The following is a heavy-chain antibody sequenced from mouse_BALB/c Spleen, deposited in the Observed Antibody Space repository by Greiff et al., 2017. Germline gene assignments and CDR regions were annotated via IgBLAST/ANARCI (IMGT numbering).Heavy chain of an antibody. CDR2: ISYDGSN. CDR1: GYSITSGYY. CDR3: ARKTGQNWYFDV. J-gene: IGHJ1*01. D-gene: IGHD4-1*01. Sequence: DVKLQESGPGLVKPSQSLSLTCSVTGYSITSGYYWNWIRQFPGNKLEWMGYISYDGSNNYNPSLKNRISITRDTSKNQFFLKLNSVTTEDTATYYCARKTGQNWYFDVWGAGTTVTVSS. V-gene: IGHV3-6*02.